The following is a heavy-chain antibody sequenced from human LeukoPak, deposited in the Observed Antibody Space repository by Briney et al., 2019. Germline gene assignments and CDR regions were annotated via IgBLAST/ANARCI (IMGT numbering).Heavy chain of an antibody. CDR1: GFTFSSYS. CDR2: ISSSSSTI. Sequence: PGGSLRLSCAASGFTFSSYSMNWVRQAPGKGLEWVSYISSSSSTIYYADSVKGRFTISRDNAKNSLYLQMNSLRAEDTAVYYCARNGGIYYYYGMDVWGQGTTVTVPS. J-gene: IGHJ6*02. V-gene: IGHV3-48*04. D-gene: IGHD2-8*01. CDR3: ARNGGIYYYYGMDV.